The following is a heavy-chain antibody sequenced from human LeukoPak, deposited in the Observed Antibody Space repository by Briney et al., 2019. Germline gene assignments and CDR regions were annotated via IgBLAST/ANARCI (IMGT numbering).Heavy chain of an antibody. D-gene: IGHD3-22*01. CDR2: MNPNSGNT. CDR1: GYTFTSYD. CDR3: ARESSGYYYDSSGYVDY. Sequence: ASVKVSCKASGYTFTSYDINCVRQATGQGLEWMGWMNPNSGNTGYAQKFQGRVTMTRNTSISTAYMELSSLRSEDTAVYYCARESSGYYYDSSGYVDYWGQGTLVTVSS. J-gene: IGHJ4*02. V-gene: IGHV1-8*01.